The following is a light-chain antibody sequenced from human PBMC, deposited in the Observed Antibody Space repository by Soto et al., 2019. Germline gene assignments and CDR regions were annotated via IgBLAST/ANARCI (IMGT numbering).Light chain of an antibody. CDR1: QSISSW. J-gene: IGKJ2*01. CDR2: KAS. Sequence: DIQMTQSTSALSAYVGDRVTITCRASQSISSWLAWYQQKPGKAPKLLIYKASSLESGVPSRFSGSGSGTEFTLTISSLQPDDFATYYCQQYNSYSGTFGQGTKLEIK. CDR3: QQYNSYSGT. V-gene: IGKV1-5*03.